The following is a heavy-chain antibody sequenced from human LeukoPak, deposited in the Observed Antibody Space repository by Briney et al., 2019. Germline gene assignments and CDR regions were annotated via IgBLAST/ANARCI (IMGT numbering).Heavy chain of an antibody. Sequence: GGTLRLSCAASGFTFSSYGMSWVRQAPGKGLEWVSAISGSGGSTYYADSVKGRFTVSRDNSKNTLYLQMNSLRAEDTAVYYCARSPTSWYFDYWGQGTLVTVSS. CDR1: GFTFSSYG. CDR2: ISGSGGST. D-gene: IGHD2-2*01. J-gene: IGHJ4*02. V-gene: IGHV3-23*01. CDR3: ARSPTSWYFDY.